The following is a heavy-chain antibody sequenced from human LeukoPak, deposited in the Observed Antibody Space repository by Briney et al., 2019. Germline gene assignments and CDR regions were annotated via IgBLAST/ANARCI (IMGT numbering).Heavy chain of an antibody. CDR1: GFTFSRYA. D-gene: IGHD3-10*01. Sequence: GGSLRLSCAASGFTFSRYAMSWVRQAPGKGLEGVSGISGSGGSTYYADSLKGRFTISRDNSKNTLYLQMDSLRAEDTAVYYCAKGSYYYGSGNHFDSWGQGTLVTVSS. CDR3: AKGSYYYGSGNHFDS. V-gene: IGHV3-23*01. CDR2: ISGSGGST. J-gene: IGHJ4*02.